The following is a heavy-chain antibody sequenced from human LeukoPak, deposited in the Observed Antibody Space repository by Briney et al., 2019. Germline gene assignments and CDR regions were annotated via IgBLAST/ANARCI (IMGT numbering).Heavy chain of an antibody. CDR3: ASAPLAARLSNYYYYYMDV. V-gene: IGHV1-46*01. J-gene: IGHJ6*03. CDR2: VNPSGGST. D-gene: IGHD6-6*01. CDR1: GYTFTSYY. Sequence: ASVKVSCKASGYTFTSYYMHWVRQAPGQGLEWMGIVNPSGGSTSYAQKFQGRVTMTRDMSTSTAYMELSSLRSEDTAVYYCASAPLAARLSNYYYYYMDVWGKGTTVTVSS.